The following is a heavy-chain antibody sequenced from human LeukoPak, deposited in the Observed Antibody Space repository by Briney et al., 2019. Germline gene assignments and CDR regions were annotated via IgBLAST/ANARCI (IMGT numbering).Heavy chain of an antibody. CDR2: ITDSYNT. V-gene: IGHV3-23*01. J-gene: IGHJ5*02. D-gene: IGHD6-19*01. CDR3: VKGACSSGCSGNH. CDR1: GIAFSDSA. Sequence: GGSLRLSCTASGIAFSDSAMYWVRQAPGKGLECVSVITDSYNTYYGDSVKGRFTVSRDNSRKTLYLQMNSLRVDDTALYYCVKGACSSGCSGNHWGQGTRVIVSS.